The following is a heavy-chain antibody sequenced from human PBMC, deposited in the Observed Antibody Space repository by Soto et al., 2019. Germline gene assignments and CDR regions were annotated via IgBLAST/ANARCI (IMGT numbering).Heavy chain of an antibody. CDR1: GGSISSGGYY. Sequence: SETLSLTCTVSGGSISSGGYYWSWILQHPGKGLEWIGYIYYSGSTYYNPSLKSRVTISVDTSKNQFSLKLSSVTAADTAVYYCARALRTPRGYYYYMVVWGKGTTVTVSS. D-gene: IGHD2-15*01. CDR2: IYYSGST. J-gene: IGHJ6*03. V-gene: IGHV4-31*03. CDR3: ARALRTPRGYYYYMVV.